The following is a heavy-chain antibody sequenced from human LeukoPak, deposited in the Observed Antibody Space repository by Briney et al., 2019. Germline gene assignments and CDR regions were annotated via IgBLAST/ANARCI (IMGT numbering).Heavy chain of an antibody. D-gene: IGHD1-26*01. CDR1: GGTFSSYA. V-gene: IGHV1-69*04. CDR3: ARVVSGRFYVYYLDY. J-gene: IGHJ4*02. Sequence: ASVKVSCKASGGTFSSYAISWVRQAPGQGLEWMGRIIPILGIANYAQKFQGRVTITADKSTSTAYMELSSLRSEDTAVYYCARVVSGRFYVYYLDYWGQGTLVTVSS. CDR2: IIPILGIA.